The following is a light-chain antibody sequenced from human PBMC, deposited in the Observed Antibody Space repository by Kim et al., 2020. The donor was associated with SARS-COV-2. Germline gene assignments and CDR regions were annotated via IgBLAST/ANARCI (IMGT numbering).Light chain of an antibody. CDR3: QAWDSSTYV. V-gene: IGLV3-1*01. Sequence: SVSPGQTARFTCSGDKLGDKFACWYQQKPGQSPVLVIYQDSKRPSGIPERFSGSNSGNTATLTISGTQAMDEADYYCQAWDSSTYVFGTGTKVTVL. CDR1: KLGDKF. J-gene: IGLJ1*01. CDR2: QDS.